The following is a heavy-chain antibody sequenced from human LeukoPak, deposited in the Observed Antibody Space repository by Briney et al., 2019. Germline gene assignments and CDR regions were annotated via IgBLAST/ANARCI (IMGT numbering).Heavy chain of an antibody. CDR1: GFTVSSNY. CDR2: IYSGGST. J-gene: IGHJ6*02. D-gene: IGHD2-2*01. Sequence: GGSLRLSCAASGFTVSSNYMSWVRQAPGKGLEWVSVIYSGGSTYYADSGKSRFTISRHNSKNTLYLQMNSLRAEDTAVYYCARDLGYDYGMDVWGQGTTVTVSS. V-gene: IGHV3-53*04. CDR3: ARDLGYDYGMDV.